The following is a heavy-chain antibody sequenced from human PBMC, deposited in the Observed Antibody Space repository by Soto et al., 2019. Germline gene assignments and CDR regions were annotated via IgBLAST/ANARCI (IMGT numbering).Heavy chain of an antibody. D-gene: IGHD7-27*01. CDR1: GDSISNLDYF. V-gene: IGHV4-30-4*01. J-gene: IGHJ5*01. Sequence: LSLTCSVSGDSISNLDYFWAWIRQPPGQALEYIGYIYKSATTYYNPSFESRVAISVGTSKSQFSLNVTSVTAADTAVYFCARGRYCLTGRCFPNWFDSWGQGALVTVSS. CDR3: ARGRYCLTGRCFPNWFDS. CDR2: IYKSATT.